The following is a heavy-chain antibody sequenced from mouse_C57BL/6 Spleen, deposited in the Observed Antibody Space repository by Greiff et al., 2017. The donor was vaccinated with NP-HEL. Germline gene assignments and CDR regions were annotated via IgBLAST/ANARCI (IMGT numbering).Heavy chain of an antibody. CDR3: ARVDYGSSPYAMDY. J-gene: IGHJ4*01. CDR2: IHPNSGST. D-gene: IGHD1-1*01. Sequence: QVQLQQPGAELVKPGASVKLSCKASGYTFTSYWMHWVKQRPGQGLEWIGMIHPNSGSTNYNEKFKSKATLTVEKSSSTAYMQLSSLTSEDSAVYYCARVDYGSSPYAMDYWGQGTSVTVSS. V-gene: IGHV1-64*01. CDR1: GYTFTSYW.